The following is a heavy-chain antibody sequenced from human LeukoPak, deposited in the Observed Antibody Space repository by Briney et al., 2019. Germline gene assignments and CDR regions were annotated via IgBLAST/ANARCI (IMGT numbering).Heavy chain of an antibody. Sequence: GGSLRLSCAASGFTFTSFAMTWVRQAPGKGLEWVSAISGSGGSTYYADSVKGRFTISRGNSKNTLYLQMNSLRAEDTAVYYCAKGTREYSYLLILDYWGQGTLVTVSS. CDR3: AKGTREYSYLLILDY. CDR2: ISGSGGST. J-gene: IGHJ4*02. CDR1: GFTFTSFA. D-gene: IGHD5-18*01. V-gene: IGHV3-23*01.